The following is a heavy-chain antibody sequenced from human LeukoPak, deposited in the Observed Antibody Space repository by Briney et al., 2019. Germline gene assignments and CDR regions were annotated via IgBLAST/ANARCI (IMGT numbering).Heavy chain of an antibody. J-gene: IGHJ4*02. Sequence: GGSLRLSCAASGFTFSANWMHWVRQAPGKGLVWASRINTDGRRTGYADSVKGRFTISRDNAKNTLYLQMNSLTAEDTAVYYCAGGRVRDYWGQGTLVTVSS. CDR1: GFTFSANW. CDR2: INTDGRRT. D-gene: IGHD2-15*01. V-gene: IGHV3-74*01. CDR3: AGGRVRDY.